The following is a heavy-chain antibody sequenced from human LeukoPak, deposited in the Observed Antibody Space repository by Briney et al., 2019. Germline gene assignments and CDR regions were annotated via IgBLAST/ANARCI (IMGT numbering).Heavy chain of an antibody. CDR2: IYYSGST. CDR3: ARFGALYYYYGMDL. J-gene: IGHJ6*02. V-gene: IGHV4-59*01. D-gene: IGHD3-16*01. CDR1: GGSISSYY. Sequence: SETLSLTCTVSGGSISSYYWSWIRQPPGKGLEWIGYIYYSGSTNYNPSLKSRVTISVDTSKNQFSLKLSSVTAADTAVYYCARFGALYYYYGMDLWGQGTTVTVSS.